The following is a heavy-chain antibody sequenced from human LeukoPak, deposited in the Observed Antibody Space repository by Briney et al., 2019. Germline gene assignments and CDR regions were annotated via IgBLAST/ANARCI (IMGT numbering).Heavy chain of an antibody. CDR2: ISPSGGST. D-gene: IGHD2-8*01. J-gene: IGHJ4*02. Sequence: ASVKVSCKAFGYTFTSNYMHWVRQAPGQGPEWMGVISPSGGSTTYAQKFQGRVTLTRDMSTSTDYLELSSLRSEDTAVYYCAREQMYAFGYWGQGTLVTVSS. CDR1: GYTFTSNY. V-gene: IGHV1-46*01. CDR3: AREQMYAFGY.